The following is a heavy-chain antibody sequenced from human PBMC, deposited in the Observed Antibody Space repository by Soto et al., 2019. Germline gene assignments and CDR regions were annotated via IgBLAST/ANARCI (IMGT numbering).Heavy chain of an antibody. D-gene: IGHD6-13*01. Sequence: PGGSLRLSCAASGSTFDDYAMHWVRQAPGKGLEWVSGISWNSGSIGYADSVKGRFTISRDNAKNSLYLQMNSLRAEDTALYYCAKDKRSSRSHQYYFDYWGQGTLVTSPQ. V-gene: IGHV3-9*01. CDR2: ISWNSGSI. CDR1: GSTFDDYA. J-gene: IGHJ4*02. CDR3: AKDKRSSRSHQYYFDY.